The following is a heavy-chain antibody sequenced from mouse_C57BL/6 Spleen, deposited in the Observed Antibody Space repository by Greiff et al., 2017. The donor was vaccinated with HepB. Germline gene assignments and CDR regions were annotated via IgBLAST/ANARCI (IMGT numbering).Heavy chain of an antibody. J-gene: IGHJ3*01. Sequence: QVQLKQPGAELVKPGASVKMSCKASGYTFTSYWITWVKQRPGQGLEWIGDIYPGSGSTNYNEKFKSKATLTVDTSSSTAYMQLSSLTSEDSAVYYCASPRDGFAWFAYWGQGTLVTVSA. CDR2: IYPGSGST. CDR3: ASPRDGFAWFAY. V-gene: IGHV1-55*01. CDR1: GYTFTSYW. D-gene: IGHD2-3*01.